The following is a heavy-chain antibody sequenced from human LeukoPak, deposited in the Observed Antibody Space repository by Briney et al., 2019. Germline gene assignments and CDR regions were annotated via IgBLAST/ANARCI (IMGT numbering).Heavy chain of an antibody. Sequence: QPGGSLRLSCAASGFTFSSYAMSWVRQAPGKGLEWVSAISGSGGSTYYADSVKGRFTISRDNSKNTLYLQMNSLRAEDTAVYYCAKGHGSGSYYKVDYWGQGTLVTVSS. CDR2: ISGSGGST. CDR1: GFTFSSYA. D-gene: IGHD3-10*01. V-gene: IGHV3-23*01. CDR3: AKGHGSGSYYKVDY. J-gene: IGHJ4*02.